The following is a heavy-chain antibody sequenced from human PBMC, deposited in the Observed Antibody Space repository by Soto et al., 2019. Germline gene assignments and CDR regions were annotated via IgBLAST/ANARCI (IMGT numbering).Heavy chain of an antibody. Sequence: EVQLLESGGGLVQPGGSLRLSCAASGFTFSSYAMSWVRQAPGKGLEWVSAISGSGGSTYYADSVKGRFTSSRDNSKGTVYLKMTNLRAEDTHVYYCAKDAVVVLPVGVTLGVWGGFDHWGQGTLVTVSS. J-gene: IGHJ5*02. CDR1: GFTFSSYA. CDR3: AKDAVVVLPVGVTLGVWGGFDH. D-gene: IGHD2-15*01. V-gene: IGHV3-23*01. CDR2: ISGSGGST.